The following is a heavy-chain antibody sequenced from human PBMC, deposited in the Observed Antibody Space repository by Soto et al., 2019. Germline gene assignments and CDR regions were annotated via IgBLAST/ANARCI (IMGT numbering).Heavy chain of an antibody. CDR1: GDSIGSDY. CDR3: ARVPYTTYWYFDL. V-gene: IGHV4-59*01. CDR2: VHYTGTT. Sequence: QVQLQESGPGLVKPSETLSLTCAVSGDSIGSDYWSWIRQTPGQGLECDAYVHYTGTTHINPSLKSRVTTSADTSNNELFLRLYSVTAADTAICNWARVPYTTYWYFDLWGRGTLVTVSS. J-gene: IGHJ2*01. D-gene: IGHD3-16*01.